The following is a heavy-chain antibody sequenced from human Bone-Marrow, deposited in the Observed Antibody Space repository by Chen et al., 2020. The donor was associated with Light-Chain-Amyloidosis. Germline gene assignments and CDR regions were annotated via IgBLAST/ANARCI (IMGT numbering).Heavy chain of an antibody. Sequence: QVQLVESGGGVVQPGRSLRLSCAASGFTFSNYGMHWVRQTPGKGLEWVAVLSYDGNSKYYADSVKGRFTISRDSSKNTLYLQMSSLGAEDTAVYYCARVSFERGGPARPPGDSWGQGTLVTVSS. CDR2: LSYDGNSK. CDR3: ARVSFERGGPARPPGDS. V-gene: IGHV3-30-3*01. CDR1: GFTFSNYG. J-gene: IGHJ4*02. D-gene: IGHD6-6*01.